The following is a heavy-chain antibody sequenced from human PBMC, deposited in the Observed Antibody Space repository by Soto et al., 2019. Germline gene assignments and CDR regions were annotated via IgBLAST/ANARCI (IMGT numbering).Heavy chain of an antibody. CDR2: VNHAGYT. J-gene: IGHJ4*02. Sequence: KPSETLSLTCDVYGGAFSGNYWTWIRQPPGRGLEWIGEVNHAGYTVYNPSLKSRVTMSVDTSKNQFSLNLRSVTAADTAVYYCAYTIAGATNVFDYWGQGSLVTVSS. CDR1: GGAFSGNY. D-gene: IGHD1-26*01. CDR3: AYTIAGATNVFDY. V-gene: IGHV4-34*01.